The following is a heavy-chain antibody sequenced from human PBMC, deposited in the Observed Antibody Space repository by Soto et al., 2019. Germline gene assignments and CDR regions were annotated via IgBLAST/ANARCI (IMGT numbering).Heavy chain of an antibody. Sequence: GSLALACSTYACSFSNYGMHWVRQAPGKGLEWVAVIWYDGSNRYYADSVKGRFTISRDNSKNTLYLQMNSLRAEDTAVYYCERDGSRGYSGYDLDFWGQGTLVTVYS. V-gene: IGHV3-33*01. CDR1: ACSFSNYG. CDR2: IWYDGSNR. D-gene: IGHD5-12*01. CDR3: ERDGSRGYSGYDLDF. J-gene: IGHJ4*02.